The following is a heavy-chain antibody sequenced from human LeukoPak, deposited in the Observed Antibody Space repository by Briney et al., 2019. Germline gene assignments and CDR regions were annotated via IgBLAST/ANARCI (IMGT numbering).Heavy chain of an antibody. D-gene: IGHD3-22*01. Sequence: ASVNVSCKASGYTFTSYAIHWVRQAPGQRLEWMGWINAGNGDTKYSQKFQGRVTITRDTSASTAYMELSSLRSEDTDVYYCARGGIRVTMTYYDYWSQGTLVTVSS. V-gene: IGHV1-3*01. CDR2: INAGNGDT. CDR3: ARGGIRVTMTYYDY. CDR1: GYTFTSYA. J-gene: IGHJ4*02.